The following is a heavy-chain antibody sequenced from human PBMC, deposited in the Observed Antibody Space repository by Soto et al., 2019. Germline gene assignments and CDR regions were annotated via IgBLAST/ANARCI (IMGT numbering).Heavy chain of an antibody. J-gene: IGHJ5*02. CDR1: GFTFSSYE. CDR2: ISGSGSSI. CDR3: ARDIDTSSHFGWFDP. Sequence: GGSLRLSCAASGFTFSSYEMNWVRQAPGKGLEWVSYISGSGSSIYYADSVKGRFTMSRDLSKNTLYLQMDSLRVEDTAVYYCARDIDTSSHFGWFDPWGQGTLVTVSS. V-gene: IGHV3-48*03. D-gene: IGHD2-2*01.